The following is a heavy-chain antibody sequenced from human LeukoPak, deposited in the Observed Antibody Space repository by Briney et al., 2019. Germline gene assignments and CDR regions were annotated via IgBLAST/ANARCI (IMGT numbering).Heavy chain of an antibody. Sequence: ASVKVSCKASGYTFTGYYMHWVRQAPGQGLERMGWINPNSGGTNYAQKFQGRVTMTRDTSISTAYMELSRLRSDDTAVYYCARELYSYGPGGDYYGMDVWGQGTTVTVSS. CDR2: INPNSGGT. D-gene: IGHD5-18*01. J-gene: IGHJ6*02. CDR3: ARELYSYGPGGDYYGMDV. V-gene: IGHV1-2*02. CDR1: GYTFTGYY.